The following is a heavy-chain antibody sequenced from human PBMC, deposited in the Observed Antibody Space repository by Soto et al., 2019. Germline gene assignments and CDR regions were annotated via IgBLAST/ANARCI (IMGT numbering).Heavy chain of an antibody. CDR2: ISYDGSNK. D-gene: IGHD6-19*01. CDR1: GFTFSSYA. CDR3: ARSSSGWYKDAFDI. Sequence: QVQLVESGGGVVQPGRSLRLSCAASGFTFSSYAMHWVRQAPGKGLEWVAVISYDGSNKYYADSVKGRFTISRDNSKNTLYLQMNSLRPEDTAVYYCARSSSGWYKDAFDIWGQGTIVTVSS. V-gene: IGHV3-30-3*01. J-gene: IGHJ3*02.